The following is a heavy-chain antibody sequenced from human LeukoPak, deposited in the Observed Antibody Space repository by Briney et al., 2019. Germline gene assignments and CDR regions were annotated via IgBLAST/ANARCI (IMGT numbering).Heavy chain of an antibody. CDR1: GGTFSSYA. CDR2: IIPILGIA. J-gene: IGHJ6*02. CDR3: ARGQIVVVVAATPAFYYYGMDV. Sequence: GSSVKVSCKASGGTFSSYAISWVRQAPGQGLEWMGRIIPILGIANYAQKFQGRVTITADKSTSTAYMELSSLRSEDTAVYYCARGQIVVVVAATPAFYYYGMDVWGQGTTVTASS. D-gene: IGHD2-15*01. V-gene: IGHV1-69*04.